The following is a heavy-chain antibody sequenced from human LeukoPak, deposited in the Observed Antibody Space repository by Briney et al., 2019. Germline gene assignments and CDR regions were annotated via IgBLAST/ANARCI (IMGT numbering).Heavy chain of an antibody. CDR3: ARAVVVPAARGAWFDP. D-gene: IGHD2-2*01. Sequence: SVKVSCKASGGTFSSYAISWVRQAPGQGLEWMGGIIPIFGTAKYAQKFQGRVTITADESTSTAYMELRSLRSEDTGVYYCARAVVVPAARGAWFDPWGQGTLVTVSS. J-gene: IGHJ5*02. CDR1: GGTFSSYA. CDR2: IIPIFGTA. V-gene: IGHV1-69*13.